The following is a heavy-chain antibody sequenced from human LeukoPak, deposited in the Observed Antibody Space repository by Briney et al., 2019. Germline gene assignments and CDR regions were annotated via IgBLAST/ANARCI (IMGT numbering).Heavy chain of an antibody. Sequence: SQTLSLTCTVSGGSISSGGYYWSWIRQHPGKGLEWIGYIYYSGSTYYNPSLKSRVTISVDTSKNQFSLKLSSVTAADTAVYYCARYSSSWSYFDYWGQGTLVTVSS. CDR2: IYYSGST. V-gene: IGHV4-31*03. CDR1: GGSISSGGYY. J-gene: IGHJ4*02. CDR3: ARYSSSWSYFDY. D-gene: IGHD6-13*01.